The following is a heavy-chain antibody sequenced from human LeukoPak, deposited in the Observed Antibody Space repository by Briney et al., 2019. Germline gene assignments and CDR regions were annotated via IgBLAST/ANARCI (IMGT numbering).Heavy chain of an antibody. CDR2: IYYSGST. CDR1: GGSISSYY. D-gene: IGHD2-2*01. V-gene: IGHV4-59*01. CDR3: ARGYCSSTGCLYYYYYYMDV. Sequence: SETLSLTCTVSGGSISSYYWSWIRQPPGKGLEWIGYIYYSGSTNYNPSLKSRVTISVDTSKNQFSLKLSSVTAADTAVYYCARGYCSSTGCLYYYYYYMDVWGKGTTVTVSS. J-gene: IGHJ6*03.